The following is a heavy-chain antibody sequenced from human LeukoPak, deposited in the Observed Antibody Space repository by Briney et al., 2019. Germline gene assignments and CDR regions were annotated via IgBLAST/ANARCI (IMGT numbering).Heavy chain of an antibody. CDR3: ARDFYCGGDCYSYYFDY. V-gene: IGHV1-46*01. CDR2: INPSGGST. D-gene: IGHD2-21*02. CDR1: GGTFSSYA. Sequence: ASVKVSCKASGGTFSSYAISWVRQAPGQGLEWTGIINPSGGSTSYAQKFQGRVTMTRDTSTSTVYMELSSLRSEDTAVYYCARDFYCGGDCYSYYFDYWGQGALVTVSS. J-gene: IGHJ4*02.